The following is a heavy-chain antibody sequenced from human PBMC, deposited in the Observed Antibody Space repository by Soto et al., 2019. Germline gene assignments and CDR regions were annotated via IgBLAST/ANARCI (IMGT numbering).Heavy chain of an antibody. J-gene: IGHJ3*01. CDR2: IKSKTDGGTT. V-gene: IGHV3-15*07. Sequence: PGGALRLSCAASGFTFSNAWMNWVRQAPGKGLEWVGHIKSKTDGGTTDYAAPVKGRFTISRDDSKNTLYLQMNSMKTEDTAVYYCTTEAPDAFDFWGQGTMVTVSS. CDR1: GFTFSNAW. CDR3: TTEAPDAFDF.